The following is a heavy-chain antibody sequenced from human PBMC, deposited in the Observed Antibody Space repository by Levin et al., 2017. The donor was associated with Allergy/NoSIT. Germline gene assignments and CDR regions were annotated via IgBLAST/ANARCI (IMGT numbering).Heavy chain of an antibody. CDR3: ARDQGEGVLLWFGEPLDV. Sequence: ASVKVSCKASGGTFSSYAISWVRQAPGQGLEWMGRIIPILGIANYAQKFQGRVTITADKSTSTAYMELSSLRSEDTAVYYCARDQGEGVLLWFGEPLDVWGKGTTVTVSS. D-gene: IGHD3-10*01. V-gene: IGHV1-69*04. J-gene: IGHJ6*04. CDR1: GGTFSSYA. CDR2: IIPILGIA.